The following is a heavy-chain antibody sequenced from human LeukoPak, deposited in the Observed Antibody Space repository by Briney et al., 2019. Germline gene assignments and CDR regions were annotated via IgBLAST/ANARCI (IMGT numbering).Heavy chain of an antibody. J-gene: IGHJ4*02. CDR3: AREQDYVINYFDY. Sequence: ASVKVSCKASGYTFTGHYMHWARQAPGQGLEWMGWINPNSGGTNYAQKFQGRVTMTRDTSISTAYMELSRLRSDDTAVYYCAREQDYVINYFDYWGQGTLVTVSS. V-gene: IGHV1-2*02. CDR2: INPNSGGT. D-gene: IGHD4-17*01. CDR1: GYTFTGHY.